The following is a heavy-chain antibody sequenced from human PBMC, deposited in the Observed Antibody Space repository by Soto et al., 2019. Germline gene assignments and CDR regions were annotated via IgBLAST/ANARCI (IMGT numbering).Heavy chain of an antibody. CDR3: ARVWGGDFWSGYSATNDAFDI. Sequence: ASVKVSCKASGGTFSSYTISWVRQAPGQGLEWMGRIIPILGIANYAQKFQGRVTITADKSTSTAYMELSSLRSEDTAVYYCARVWGGDFWSGYSATNDAFDIWGQGTMVTVSS. CDR2: IIPILGIA. V-gene: IGHV1-69*02. CDR1: GGTFSSYT. J-gene: IGHJ3*02. D-gene: IGHD3-3*01.